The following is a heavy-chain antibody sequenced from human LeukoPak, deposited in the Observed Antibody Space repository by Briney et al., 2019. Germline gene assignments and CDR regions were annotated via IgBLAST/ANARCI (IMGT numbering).Heavy chain of an antibody. D-gene: IGHD5-24*01. CDR3: ARDPGPTIYNYMDV. V-gene: IGHV4-4*07. CDR1: GGSISSYY. J-gene: IGHJ6*03. Sequence: SETLSLTCTVSGGSISSYYWSWIRQPAGKGLEWIGRIYSSGSTNYNPSLKSRVTMSVDTSKNQFSLKLSSVTAADTAVYYCARDPGPTIYNYMDVWGKGTTVTVSS. CDR2: IYSSGST.